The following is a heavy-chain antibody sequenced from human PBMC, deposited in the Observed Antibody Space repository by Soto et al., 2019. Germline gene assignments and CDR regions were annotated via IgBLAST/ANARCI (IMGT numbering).Heavy chain of an antibody. V-gene: IGHV4-4*02. CDR1: VDPISSSKW. CDR3: ARLNRDYYYYGMEV. CDR2: IDQNGIT. Sequence: SETLSLTCAVSVDPISSSKWWTWVRQTPGKGLEWIGKIDQNGITNYNPSLESRVTILKDNSKNQLSLKLTSVTAVDSAVYYCARLNRDYYYYGMEVWGQGATSSVSS. J-gene: IGHJ6*02.